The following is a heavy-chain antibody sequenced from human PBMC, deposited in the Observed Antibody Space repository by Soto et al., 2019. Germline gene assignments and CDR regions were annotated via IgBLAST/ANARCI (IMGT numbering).Heavy chain of an antibody. V-gene: IGHV4-59*08. J-gene: IGHJ4*02. CDR1: RGSISNYY. Sequence: PSETLSLTCTVSRGSISNYYWSWIRQPPGKGLEWIGYIYYSGSTYYNPSLKSRDTISVDTPKNQFSLKMDSVTAADTAVYYCTRLGGYYQALDSWGQGTLVTVSS. CDR2: IYYSGST. D-gene: IGHD3-22*01. CDR3: TRLGGYYQALDS.